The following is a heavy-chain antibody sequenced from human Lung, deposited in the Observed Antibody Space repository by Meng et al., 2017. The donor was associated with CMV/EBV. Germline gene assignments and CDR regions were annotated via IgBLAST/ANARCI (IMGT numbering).Heavy chain of an antibody. CDR2: ISYDGNNY. CDR3: SRGGPGMRFVEWSSFDF. J-gene: IGHJ4*02. V-gene: IGHV3-30-3*01. Sequence: FIFSNYAMSWGRQAPGRGLEWLAVISYDGNNYHYADSGKGRFTISRDNSKSTVFLQMNSLRGEDTAVYYCSRGGPGMRFVEWSSFDFWGQGALVTVSS. CDR1: FIFSNYA. D-gene: IGHD3-3*01.